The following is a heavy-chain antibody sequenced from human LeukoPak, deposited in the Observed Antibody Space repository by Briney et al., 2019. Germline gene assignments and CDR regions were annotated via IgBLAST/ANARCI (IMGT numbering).Heavy chain of an antibody. Sequence: PEGSLRLSCAASGFTFSGSAMHWVRQASGKGPEWVGRIRSKANNYATAYAASVKGKFTISRDDSKNTAYLQMNSLKTEDTAVYYCAGPYDGTGYAFDYWGRGTLVTVSS. V-gene: IGHV3-73*01. CDR1: GFTFSGSA. J-gene: IGHJ4*02. CDR3: AGPYDGTGYAFDY. D-gene: IGHD3-22*01. CDR2: IRSKANNYAT.